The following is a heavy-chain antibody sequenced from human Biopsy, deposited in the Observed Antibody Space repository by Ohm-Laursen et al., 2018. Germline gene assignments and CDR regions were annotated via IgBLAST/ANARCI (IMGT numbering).Heavy chain of an antibody. Sequence: SDTLSLTCTVSGGSFTGHYWSWIRQPPGKGLEWIGNIFYSANTYYNPSLKSRVTISVDTSKNQFSLRLSSLTAADTAVYYCARGSNDFGGLYFPRWGQGTLLTVSS. CDR2: IFYSANT. CDR1: GGSFTGHY. J-gene: IGHJ4*02. D-gene: IGHD4-23*01. CDR3: ARGSNDFGGLYFPR. V-gene: IGHV4-59*11.